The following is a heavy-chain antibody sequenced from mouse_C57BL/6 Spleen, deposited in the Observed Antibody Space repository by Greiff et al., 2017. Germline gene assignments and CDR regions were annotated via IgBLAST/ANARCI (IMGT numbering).Heavy chain of an antibody. CDR3: AKNGDGAMDY. Sequence: VQVVESGPGLVQPSQSLSITCTVSGFSLTSYGVHWVRQPPGKGLEWLGVIWSGGSTNYNADVITRLGISKDNSQSQVVFKMNSLQADDTAIYCCAKNGDGAMDYGGQGTSVSVSS. D-gene: IGHD3-3*01. J-gene: IGHJ4*01. CDR1: GFSLTSYG. V-gene: IGHV2-4*01. CDR2: IWSGGST.